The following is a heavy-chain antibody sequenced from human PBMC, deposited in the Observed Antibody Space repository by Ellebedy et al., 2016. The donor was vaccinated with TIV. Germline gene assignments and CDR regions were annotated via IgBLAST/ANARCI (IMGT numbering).Heavy chain of an antibody. CDR3: ARAFRGGAAAEDY. V-gene: IGHV1-46*01. J-gene: IGHJ4*02. D-gene: IGHD6-25*01. Sequence: AASVKVSCKASGGTFSTYAITWVRQAPGQGLEWMGIINPSGDSTTYAQKFQGRLTMTGDTSTSTVYMQLSSLRSEDTAVYYCARAFRGGAAAEDYWGQGTLVTVSS. CDR2: INPSGDST. CDR1: GGTFSTYA.